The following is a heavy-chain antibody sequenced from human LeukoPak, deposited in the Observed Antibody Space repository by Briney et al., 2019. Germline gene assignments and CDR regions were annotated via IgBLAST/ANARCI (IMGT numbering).Heavy chain of an antibody. CDR1: GFTFSSYA. V-gene: IGHV3-64D*06. CDR2: ISSNGGST. CDR3: VKGTTTYYGSGSYLDY. J-gene: IGHJ4*02. Sequence: GGPLRLSCSASGFTFSSYAMHWVRQAPGKGLEYVSAISSNGGSTYYADSVKGRFTISRDNSKNTLYLQMSSLRAEDTAVYYCVKGTTTYYGSGSYLDYWGQGTLVTVSS. D-gene: IGHD3-10*01.